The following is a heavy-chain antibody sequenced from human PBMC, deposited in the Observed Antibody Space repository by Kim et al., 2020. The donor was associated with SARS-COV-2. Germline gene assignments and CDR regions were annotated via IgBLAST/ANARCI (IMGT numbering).Heavy chain of an antibody. CDR2: ISYDGSNK. CDR3: ARELEGFSGVAVAGTVLGYFDY. J-gene: IGHJ4*02. Sequence: GGSLRLSCAASGFTFSSYAMHWVRQAPGKGLEWVAVISYDGSNKYYADSVKGRFTISRDNSKNTLYLQMNSLRAEDTAVYYCARELEGFSGVAVAGTVLGYFDYWGQGTLVSVSS. V-gene: IGHV3-30-3*01. D-gene: IGHD6-19*01. CDR1: GFTFSSYA.